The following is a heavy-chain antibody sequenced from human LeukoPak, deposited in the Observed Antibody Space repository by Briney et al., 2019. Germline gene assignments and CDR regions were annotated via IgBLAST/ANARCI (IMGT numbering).Heavy chain of an antibody. CDR2: IRYDGSNK. D-gene: IGHD5-24*01. CDR3: ARTSMAARPLGAFDI. Sequence: GGSLRLSCAASGFTFSSYGMHWVRQAPGKGLEWVAFIRYDGSNKYYADSVKGRSTISRDNSKNTLYLQMNSLRAEDTAVYYCARTSMAARPLGAFDIWGQGTMVTVSS. J-gene: IGHJ3*02. V-gene: IGHV3-30*02. CDR1: GFTFSSYG.